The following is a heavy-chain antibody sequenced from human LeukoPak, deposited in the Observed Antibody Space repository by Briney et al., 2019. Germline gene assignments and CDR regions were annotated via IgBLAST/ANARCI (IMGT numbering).Heavy chain of an antibody. CDR2: IYTSGST. V-gene: IGHV4-61*02. CDR1: GGSISSGFYY. J-gene: IGHJ6*03. D-gene: IGHD6-6*01. CDR3: VRDAAHYMDV. Sequence: SQTLSLTCTVSGGSISSGFYYWSWIRQPAGKGLEWIGRIYTSGSTNYNPSLKSRVTISVDTSENQFSLKLTSVTAADTAVYYCVRDAAHYMDVWGKGTTVTVSS.